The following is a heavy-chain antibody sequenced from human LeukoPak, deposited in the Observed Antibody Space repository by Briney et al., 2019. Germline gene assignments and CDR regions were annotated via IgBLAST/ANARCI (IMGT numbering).Heavy chain of an antibody. V-gene: IGHV3-23*01. CDR1: GFTFSSYA. CDR2: ISGSGDST. Sequence: GGSLRLSCAASGFTFSSYAMSWVRQAPGKGLAWVSGISGSGDSTYYADSVKGRFTISRDNAKNTLYLQMNSLRDEDVAVYFCARGMRYSGSYDASDIWGQGTMVTVSS. D-gene: IGHD1-26*01. J-gene: IGHJ3*02. CDR3: ARGMRYSGSYDASDI.